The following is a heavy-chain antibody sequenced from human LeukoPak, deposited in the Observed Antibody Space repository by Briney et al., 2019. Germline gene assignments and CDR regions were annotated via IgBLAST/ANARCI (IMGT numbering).Heavy chain of an antibody. Sequence: GGSLRLSCAASGFTFSSYALSWVRQAPGKGLEWVSAISASGGSTYYADSVKGRFTISRDNSKNTLYLQMNSLRADDAVVYYCGRARSGYDFDYWGQGPLVTVSS. CDR1: GFTFSSYA. CDR3: GRARSGYDFDY. CDR2: ISASGGST. V-gene: IGHV3-23*01. J-gene: IGHJ4*02. D-gene: IGHD5-12*01.